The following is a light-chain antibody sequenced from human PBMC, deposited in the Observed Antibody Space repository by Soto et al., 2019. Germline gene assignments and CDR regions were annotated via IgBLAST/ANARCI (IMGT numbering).Light chain of an antibody. CDR1: QSISSW. CDR3: QQYNSYSPWT. Sequence: DIQMAQTPSTLSASVGDRDTITCRASQSISSWLAWYQQKPGKAPKLLIYDASSLESGVPSRFSGSGSGTEFILTISSLQPDDFATYYCQQYNSYSPWTFGQGTNVEIK. V-gene: IGKV1-5*01. J-gene: IGKJ1*01. CDR2: DAS.